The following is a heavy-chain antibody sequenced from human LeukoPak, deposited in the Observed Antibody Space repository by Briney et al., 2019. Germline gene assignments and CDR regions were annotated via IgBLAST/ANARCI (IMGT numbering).Heavy chain of an antibody. V-gene: IGHV1-46*01. CDR1: GYTLTSHH. D-gene: IGHD6-19*01. J-gene: IGHJ6*02. Sequence: GASVKVSCKAYGYTLTSHHMHWVRQAPGQGLEWMGIINPKGGKTSYAQKFQGRVTMTRDTSTSTVYMELSSLRSEDTAVYYCAREDLSSGIAVAVVDYGMDVWGQGTTVTVSS. CDR2: INPKGGKT. CDR3: AREDLSSGIAVAVVDYGMDV.